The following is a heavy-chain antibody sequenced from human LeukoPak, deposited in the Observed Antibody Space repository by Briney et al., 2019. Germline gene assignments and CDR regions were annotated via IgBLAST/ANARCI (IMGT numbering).Heavy chain of an antibody. CDR3: ARSSESYDSSGYYSYYFDY. V-gene: IGHV4-59*01. D-gene: IGHD3-22*01. J-gene: IGHJ4*02. Sequence: SETLSLACTVSGGSISSYYWSWIRQPPGKGLEWIGYIYYSGSTNYNPSLKSRVTISVDTSKNQFSLKLSSVTAADTAVYYCARSSESYDSSGYYSYYFDYWGQGTLVTVSS. CDR2: IYYSGST. CDR1: GGSISSYY.